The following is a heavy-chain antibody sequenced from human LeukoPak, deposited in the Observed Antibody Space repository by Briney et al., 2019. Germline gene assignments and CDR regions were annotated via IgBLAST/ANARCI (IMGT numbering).Heavy chain of an antibody. CDR1: GFTFSSYS. D-gene: IGHD3-10*01. Sequence: GGSLRLSCAASGFTFSSYSMNWVRQAPGKGLEWVSSISSGSSYIYYADSVKGRFTISRDNAKNSLYLQMNSLRAEDTAVYYCARGHELVRGAWGQGTLVTVSS. CDR2: ISSGSSYI. J-gene: IGHJ4*02. V-gene: IGHV3-21*01. CDR3: ARGHELVRGA.